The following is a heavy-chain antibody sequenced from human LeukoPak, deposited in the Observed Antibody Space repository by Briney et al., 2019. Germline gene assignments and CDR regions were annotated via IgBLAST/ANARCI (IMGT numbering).Heavy chain of an antibody. V-gene: IGHV4-4*02. Sequence: SETLSLTCAVSGGSISSSNWWSWVRQPPGKGLEWIGEIYHSGSTNYNPSLKSRVTISVDKSKNQFSLKLSSVTAADTAVYYCARDLGNYYDSSGYYNIWGQGTMVTVSS. D-gene: IGHD3-22*01. CDR1: GGSISSSNW. CDR2: IYHSGST. J-gene: IGHJ3*02. CDR3: ARDLGNYYDSSGYYNI.